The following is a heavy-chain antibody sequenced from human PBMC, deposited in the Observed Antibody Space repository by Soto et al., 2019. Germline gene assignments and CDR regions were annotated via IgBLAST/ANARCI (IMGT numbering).Heavy chain of an antibody. J-gene: IGHJ4*02. CDR3: ARGRRYSYGYFDY. D-gene: IGHD5-18*01. V-gene: IGHV4-34*01. CDR2: INHSGST. CDR1: GGSFSGYY. Sequence: QVQLQQWGAGLLKPSETLSLTCAVYGGSFSGYYWSWIRQPPGKGLEWIGEINHSGSTNYNPSLKSRVTISVDTSKHQFSLKLSSVTAADTAVYYCARGRRYSYGYFDYWGQGTLVTVSS.